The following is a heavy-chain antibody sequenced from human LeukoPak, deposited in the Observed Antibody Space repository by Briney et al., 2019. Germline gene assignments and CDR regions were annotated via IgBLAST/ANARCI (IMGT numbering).Heavy chain of an antibody. D-gene: IGHD3-22*01. J-gene: IGHJ5*02. CDR1: GGTFSSYA. V-gene: IGHV1-69*05. CDR3: ARDTYYYDSSGLGFDP. CDR2: IIPIFGTA. Sequence: SVKVSCKASGGTFSSYAISWVRQAPGQGLEWMGRIIPIFGTANYAQKFQGRVTITTDESTSTAYMELSSLRSEDTAVYYCARDTYYYDSSGLGFDPWGQGTLVTVSS.